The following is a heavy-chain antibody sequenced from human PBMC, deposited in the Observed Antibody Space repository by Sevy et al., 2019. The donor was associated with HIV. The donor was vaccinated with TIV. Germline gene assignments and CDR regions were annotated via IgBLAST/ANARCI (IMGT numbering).Heavy chain of an antibody. CDR3: ARDRLVVTATTSYYYYGMDV. CDR1: GGSISSYY. D-gene: IGHD3-22*01. V-gene: IGHV4-59*13. CDR2: IYYSGST. J-gene: IGHJ6*02. Sequence: SENLSLTCTVSGGSISSYYWSWIRQPPGKGLEWIGYIYYSGSTNYNPSLKSRVTISVDTSKNQFSLKLSSVTAADTAVYYCARDRLVVTATTSYYYYGMDVWGQGTTVTVSS.